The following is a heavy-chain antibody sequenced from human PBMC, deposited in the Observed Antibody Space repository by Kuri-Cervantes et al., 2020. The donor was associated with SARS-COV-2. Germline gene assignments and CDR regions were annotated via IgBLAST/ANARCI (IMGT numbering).Heavy chain of an antibody. D-gene: IGHD1-26*01. Sequence: GGSLRLSCAASGFTFSSYAMHWVRQAPGKGLEWVANIDQDGYEKYFVDSVKGRFSISRDNAKNSLFLQMNSLRAEDTAIYFCARPSLNTGSYFPDWGQGTLVTVSS. V-gene: IGHV3-7*03. CDR3: ARPSLNTGSYFPD. CDR2: IDQDGYEK. J-gene: IGHJ4*02. CDR1: GFTFSSYA.